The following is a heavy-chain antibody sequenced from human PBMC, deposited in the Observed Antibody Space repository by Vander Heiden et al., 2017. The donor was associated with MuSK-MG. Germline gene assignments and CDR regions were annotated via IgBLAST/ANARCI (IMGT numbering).Heavy chain of an antibody. CDR1: GFTFSSYS. Sequence: EVQLVESGGGLVKPGGSLRTSCAASGFTFSSYSMNWVRQAPGKGLEWVSSISSSSSYIYYADSVKGRFTISRDNAKNSLYLQMNSLRAEDTAVYYCARDPYYGSGSYYIDFDYWGQGTLVTVSS. V-gene: IGHV3-21*01. CDR3: ARDPYYGSGSYYIDFDY. D-gene: IGHD3-10*01. J-gene: IGHJ4*02. CDR2: ISSSSSYI.